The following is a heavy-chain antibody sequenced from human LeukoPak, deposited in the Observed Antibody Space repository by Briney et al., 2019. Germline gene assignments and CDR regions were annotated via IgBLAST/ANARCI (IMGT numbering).Heavy chain of an antibody. V-gene: IGHV3-74*01. Sequence: GGSLRLSCAASGFTFSSEWMHWVRQAPGRGLVWISHIDGNGRTTSYGDSVRGRFTVSRDNAKNTLYLQMNSLRVEDTAVYYCARDVPRTSGPWGQGTLVTVSS. D-gene: IGHD3-10*01. CDR2: IDGNGRTT. CDR1: GFTFSSEW. J-gene: IGHJ5*02. CDR3: ARDVPRTSGP.